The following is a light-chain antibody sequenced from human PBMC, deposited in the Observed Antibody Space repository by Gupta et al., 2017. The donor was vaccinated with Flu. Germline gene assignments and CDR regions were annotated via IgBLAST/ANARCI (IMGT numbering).Light chain of an antibody. CDR1: SSDVGAYNY. Sequence: TISCTGTSSDVGAYNYVSWYQQHPGKAPKLMIHDVSNRPSGVSNRFSGSKSGTTASLTISGLQAEDEADYYCCSRTRGDTLHVFGTGTKVTV. V-gene: IGLV2-14*03. CDR3: CSRTRGDTLHV. J-gene: IGLJ1*01. CDR2: DVS.